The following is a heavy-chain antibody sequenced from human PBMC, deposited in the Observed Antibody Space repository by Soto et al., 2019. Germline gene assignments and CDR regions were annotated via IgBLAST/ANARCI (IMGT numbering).Heavy chain of an antibody. D-gene: IGHD4-17*01. Sequence: RASVTVSCKVSGYTLTDLSMHWVRQAPGKGLEWMGGFDPEDGETIYAQKFQGRVTMTEDTSTDTAYMELSSLRSEDTAVYYCATVGLDYGDYYFDYWGQGTLVTVSS. CDR3: ATVGLDYGDYYFDY. J-gene: IGHJ4*02. CDR1: GYTLTDLS. CDR2: FDPEDGET. V-gene: IGHV1-24*01.